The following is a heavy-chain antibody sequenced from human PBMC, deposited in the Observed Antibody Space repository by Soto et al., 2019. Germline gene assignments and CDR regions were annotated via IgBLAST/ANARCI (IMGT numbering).Heavy chain of an antibody. CDR2: ISSDGSST. V-gene: IGHV3-74*01. CDR1: GFTFSYHY. J-gene: IGHJ4*02. D-gene: IGHD2-2*01. Sequence: EVQLVESGGGLVQPGGSLRLSCAASGFTFSYHYMHWVRQAPGKGLEWVSRISSDGSSTTYADSVKGRFVISRDNTKSTVYLQMNDLIVEYTAVYFCARVENCSPTSCFSGFDYWGQGSLVTASS. CDR3: ARVENCSPTSCFSGFDY.